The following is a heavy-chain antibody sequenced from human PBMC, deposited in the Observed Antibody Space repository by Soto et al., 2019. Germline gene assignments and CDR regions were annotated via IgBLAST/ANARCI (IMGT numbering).Heavy chain of an antibody. D-gene: IGHD5-18*01. CDR3: ARHRDSYGSGDFDY. CDR1: GGSISGYY. V-gene: IGHV4-59*08. CDR2: ISYTGST. Sequence: QVQLQESGPGLVKPSETLSLTCTVSGGSISGYYWSWIRQPPGKGLEWIGYISYTGSTNYNPSLKSRVTISVDTSKNQFSLKLNSVTAADTAVYYCARHRDSYGSGDFDYWGQGTLVTVSS. J-gene: IGHJ4*02.